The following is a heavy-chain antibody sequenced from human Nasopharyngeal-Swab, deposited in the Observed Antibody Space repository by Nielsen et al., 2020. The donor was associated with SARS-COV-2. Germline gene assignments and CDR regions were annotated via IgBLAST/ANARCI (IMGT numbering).Heavy chain of an antibody. V-gene: IGHV1-24*01. CDR3: ATDYRSGYPSGLDYYYYYYGMDV. CDR1: GYTRTELS. J-gene: IGHJ6*02. Sequence: ASLKVSCNVSGYTRTELSMHWVRQAPGKGLEWMGGFDPEDGETIYAQKFKGRVTMTEDTSTDTAYMELSSLRSEDTAVYYCATDYRSGYPSGLDYYYYYYGMDVWGQGTTVTVSS. D-gene: IGHD3-22*01. CDR2: FDPEDGET.